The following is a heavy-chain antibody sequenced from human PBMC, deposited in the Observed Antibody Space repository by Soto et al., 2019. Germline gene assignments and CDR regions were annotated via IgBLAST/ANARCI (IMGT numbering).Heavy chain of an antibody. CDR3: TRGGCISESYYCFDY. CDR2: IKQDGSEK. Sequence: GGSLRLSCAASGFTFSSYCMSWFRQAPGKGLEWVANIKQDGSEKYYVDSVKGRFTISRDNAENSLYLQMNSLRAEDTAVYYCTRGGCISESYYCFDYWGQGTLVTVSS. V-gene: IGHV3-7*01. J-gene: IGHJ4*02. CDR1: GFTFSSYC. D-gene: IGHD1-26*01.